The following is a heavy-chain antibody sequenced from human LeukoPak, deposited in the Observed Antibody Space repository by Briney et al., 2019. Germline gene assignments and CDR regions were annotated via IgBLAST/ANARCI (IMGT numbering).Heavy chain of an antibody. CDR3: TRDSGTYNWFDP. CDR1: GFTFSGSA. J-gene: IGHJ5*02. V-gene: IGHV3-73*01. CDR2: IDKQDRGYATAT. D-gene: IGHD1-26*01. Sequence: HSEGSLKLSCAASGFTFSGSAIHWVRQSSGKGLEWVGQIDKQDRGYATATAYAASVKGRFTISRDDSINTAYLQMKSLKTEDTALYYCTRDSGTYNWFDPWGQGTLVTVSS.